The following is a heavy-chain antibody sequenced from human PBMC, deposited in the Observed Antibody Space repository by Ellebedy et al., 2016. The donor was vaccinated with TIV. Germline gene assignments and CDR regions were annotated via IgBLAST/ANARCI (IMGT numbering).Heavy chain of an antibody. CDR3: ARERDASMASYYYYGMDV. J-gene: IGHJ6*02. CDR2: INPNSGGT. V-gene: IGHV1-2*02. D-gene: IGHD5-18*01. CDR1: GYTFTAYY. Sequence: AASVKVSCKASGYTFTAYYLHWVRQAPGQGLEWMGWINPNSGGTNFAQKFQGRVTMTRDTSITTAYMDLGRLKSDDTAVYYCARERDASMASYYYYGMDVWGQGTTVTVSS.